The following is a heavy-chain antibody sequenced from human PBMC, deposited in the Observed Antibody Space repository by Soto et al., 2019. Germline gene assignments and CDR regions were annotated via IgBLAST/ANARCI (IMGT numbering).Heavy chain of an antibody. J-gene: IGHJ4*02. CDR1: GFSFSTSGVG. V-gene: IGHV2-5*02. CDR3: GRVRSGLSPFDY. CDR2: IYWDDDK. D-gene: IGHD3-10*01. Sequence: QITLKESGPTLVKPTQTLTLTCTFSGFSFSTSGVGMGWVRQPPGKALEWLALIYWDDDKRYSPSLKSRLTIXKXXSKNQVVLTMTNMDPMDTATYYCGRVRSGLSPFDYWGQGTLVTVSS.